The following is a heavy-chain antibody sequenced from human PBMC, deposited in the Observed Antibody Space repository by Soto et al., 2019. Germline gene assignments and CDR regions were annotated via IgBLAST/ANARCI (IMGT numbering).Heavy chain of an antibody. CDR2: SVPGSGNT. V-gene: IGHV1-18*01. CDR1: GYTFFAFG. D-gene: IGHD3-10*02. Sequence: QVQLVQSGAEVTKPGASVKVSCKTSGYTFFAFGLSWVRQVPGQGLEWLGWSVPGSGNTGYARNFQDRLTVTTDRSTNTSYMQLRSLTADDTALYYCARVAGLCSGRRYFDNWGQGTLVSVSS. CDR3: ARVAGLCSGRRYFDN. J-gene: IGHJ4*02.